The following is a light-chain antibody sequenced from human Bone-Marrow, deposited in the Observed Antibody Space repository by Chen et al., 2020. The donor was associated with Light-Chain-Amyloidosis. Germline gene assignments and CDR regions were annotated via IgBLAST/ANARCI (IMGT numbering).Light chain of an antibody. Sequence: EIVLTQSPGTLSLSPGEGANLSCRASQTISSNYLTWYQQKFGQAPRILIYGSSSRATGIPDRFTGSGSGTDFTLTSNRLEPEDFAMYYCQQYGTSPLTFGGGTKVEIK. V-gene: IGKV3-20*01. CDR3: QQYGTSPLT. CDR1: QTISSNY. J-gene: IGKJ4*01. CDR2: GSS.